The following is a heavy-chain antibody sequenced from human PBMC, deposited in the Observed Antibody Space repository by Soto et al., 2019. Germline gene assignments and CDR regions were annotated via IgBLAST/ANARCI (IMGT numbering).Heavy chain of an antibody. CDR3: ARHVTIFGVVIDYFDY. CDR1: GGSISSYY. J-gene: IGHJ4*02. V-gene: IGHV4-59*08. Sequence: SETLSLTCTVSGGSISSYYWSWIRQPPGKGLEWIGYIYYSGSTNYNPSLKSRVTISVDTSKNQFSLKLSSVTAADTAVYYCARHVTIFGVVIDYFDYWGQGTLVTVSS. D-gene: IGHD3-3*01. CDR2: IYYSGST.